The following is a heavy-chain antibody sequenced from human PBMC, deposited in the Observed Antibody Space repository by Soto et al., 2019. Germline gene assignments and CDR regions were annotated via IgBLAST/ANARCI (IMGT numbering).Heavy chain of an antibody. J-gene: IGHJ3*02. CDR2: INGGNDNT. D-gene: IGHD3-10*01. CDR1: GYTFTNYA. Sequence: ASVKVSCKASGYTFTNYAIHWVRQAPGQRLQWMGWINGGNDNTKYSQKFQGRVTITRDTSASTTYMELSSLRSEDTAVYYCARRPITPLQAFDIWGQGTMVTVSS. CDR3: ARRPITPLQAFDI. V-gene: IGHV1-3*01.